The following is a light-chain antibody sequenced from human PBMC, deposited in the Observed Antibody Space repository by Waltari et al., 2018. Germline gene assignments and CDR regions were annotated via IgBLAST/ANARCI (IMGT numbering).Light chain of an antibody. CDR1: SSDVGSYNS. CDR2: EVP. J-gene: IGLJ2*01. CDR3: CSYAGSTTVE. V-gene: IGLV2-23*02. Sequence: QSALTQPASVSGSPGQSITLSCTGTSSDVGSYNSVSWYQQHPGKAPKVMIYEVPKRPSGVSNRFSGSKSGNTASLTISGLQAEDEADYYCCSYAGSTTVEFGGGTKLTVL.